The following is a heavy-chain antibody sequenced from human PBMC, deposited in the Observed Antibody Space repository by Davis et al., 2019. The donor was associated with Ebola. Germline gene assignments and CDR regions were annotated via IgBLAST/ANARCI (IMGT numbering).Heavy chain of an antibody. CDR3: ARAAAAISYNWFDP. CDR2: INAGNGNT. D-gene: IGHD2-2*01. J-gene: IGHJ5*02. CDR1: GYTFTDYY. Sequence: AASVKVSCKASGYTFTDYYLHWVRQAPGQGLEWMGWINAGNGNTKYSQKFQGRVTITRDTSASTAYMELSSLKSEDTALYYCARAAAAISYNWFDPWGQGTLVTVSS. V-gene: IGHV1/OR15-3*02.